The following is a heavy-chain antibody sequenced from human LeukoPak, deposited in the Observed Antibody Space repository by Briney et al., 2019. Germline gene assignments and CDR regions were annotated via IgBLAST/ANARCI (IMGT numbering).Heavy chain of an antibody. CDR1: GFSFVDHG. CDR2: ISWNGGST. Sequence: GRSLRLSCEASGFSFVDHGMHWVRQAPGKGLQWISSISWNGGSTGYSDYVKGRFTISRDNAKNSLYLQMNNVRIEDTALYYCVRVSPTSDYGMDVWGQGTTVTVSS. V-gene: IGHV3-9*01. CDR3: VRVSPTSDYGMDV. J-gene: IGHJ6*02.